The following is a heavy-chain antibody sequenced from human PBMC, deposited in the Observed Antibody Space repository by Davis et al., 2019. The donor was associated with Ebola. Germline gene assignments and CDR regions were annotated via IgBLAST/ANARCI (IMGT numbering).Heavy chain of an antibody. V-gene: IGHV1-18*01. CDR1: GYTFTSYG. CDR2: ISAYNGNT. Sequence: ASVKVSCKASGYTFTSYGISWVRQAPGQGLEWMGWISAYNGNTNYAQKLQGRVTITADKSTSTAYMELSSLRSEDTAVYYCARRMDFDYWGQGTLVTVSS. CDR3: ARRMDFDY. J-gene: IGHJ4*02. D-gene: IGHD2-8*01.